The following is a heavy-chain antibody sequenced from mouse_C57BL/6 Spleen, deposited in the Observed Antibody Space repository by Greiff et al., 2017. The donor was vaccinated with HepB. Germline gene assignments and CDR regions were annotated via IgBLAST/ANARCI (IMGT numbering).Heavy chain of an antibody. D-gene: IGHD3-3*01. CDR2: IDPSDSDT. J-gene: IGHJ2*01. V-gene: IGHV1-52*01. CDR3: ARKGLYYFDY. CDR1: GYTFTSYW. Sequence: VQLQQPGAELVRPGSSVKLSCKASGYTFTSYWMHWVKQRPIQGLEWIGNIDPSDSDTHYNQKFKDKATLTVDKSSSTAYMQLSSLTSEDSAVYYCARKGLYYFDYWGQGTTLTVSS.